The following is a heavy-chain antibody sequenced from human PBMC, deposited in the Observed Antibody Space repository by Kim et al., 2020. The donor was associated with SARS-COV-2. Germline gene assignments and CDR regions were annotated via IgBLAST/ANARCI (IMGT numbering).Heavy chain of an antibody. V-gene: IGHV3-43*01. CDR1: GFTFDDYT. J-gene: IGHJ6*02. Sequence: GGSLRLSCAASGFTFDDYTMHWVRQAPGKGLEWVSLISWDGGSTYYADSVKGRFTISRDNSKNSLYLQMNSLRTEDTALYYCAKDQRETDYYYGMDVWGQGTTVTVSS. D-gene: IGHD6-25*01. CDR2: ISWDGGST. CDR3: AKDQRETDYYYGMDV.